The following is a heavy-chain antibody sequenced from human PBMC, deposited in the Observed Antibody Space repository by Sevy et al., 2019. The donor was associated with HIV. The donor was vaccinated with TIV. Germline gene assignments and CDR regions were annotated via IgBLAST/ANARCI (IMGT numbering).Heavy chain of an antibody. CDR1: GFTFSSYA. CDR3: ARDISGYSYGYNLGY. Sequence: GGSLRLSCAASGFTFSSYAMHWVRQAPGKGLEWVAVISYDGSNKYYADSVKGRFTISRDNSKNTLYLQMNSPRAEDTAVYYCARDISGYSYGYNLGYWGQGTLVTVSS. D-gene: IGHD5-18*01. V-gene: IGHV3-30-3*01. CDR2: ISYDGSNK. J-gene: IGHJ4*02.